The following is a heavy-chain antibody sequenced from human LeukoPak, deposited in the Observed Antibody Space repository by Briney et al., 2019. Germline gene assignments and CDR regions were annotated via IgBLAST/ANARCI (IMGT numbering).Heavy chain of an antibody. CDR1: GGSFSGYY. Sequence: SETLSLTCAVYGGSFSGYYWSWIRQPPGKGLEWIGEINHSGSTYYNPSLKSRVTISVDTSKNQFSLKLSSVTAADTAVYYCARDAHYYGSGIYGMDVWGQGTTVTVSS. CDR2: INHSGST. J-gene: IGHJ6*02. D-gene: IGHD3-10*01. CDR3: ARDAHYYGSGIYGMDV. V-gene: IGHV4-34*01.